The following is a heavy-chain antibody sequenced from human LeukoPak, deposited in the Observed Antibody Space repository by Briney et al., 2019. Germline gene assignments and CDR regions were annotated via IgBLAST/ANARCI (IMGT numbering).Heavy chain of an antibody. D-gene: IGHD5-12*01. CDR3: VRGRDIVATAPYYYYGMDV. CDR1: GFTFGAYW. V-gene: IGHV3-7*04. J-gene: IGHJ6*02. CDR2: IWQGESGA. Sequence: GGSLRLSCAASGFTFGAYWMNWVRQAPGTGLEWVANIWQGESGAHYVDSVTGRFIISGDSAKTSLYLQMNNLRAEDSAVYYCVRGRDIVATAPYYYYGMDVWGQGTTVTVSS.